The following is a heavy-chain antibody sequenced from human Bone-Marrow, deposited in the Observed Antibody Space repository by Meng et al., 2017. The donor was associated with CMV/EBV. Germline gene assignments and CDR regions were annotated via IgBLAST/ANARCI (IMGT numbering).Heavy chain of an antibody. V-gene: IGHV3-7*01. D-gene: IGHD6-13*01. J-gene: IGHJ4*02. Sequence: GESLKISCAASGFTFSSYSMNWVRQAPGKGLEWVANIKQDGSEKYYVDSVKGRFTISRDNAKNSLYLQMNSLRAEDTAVYYCAIARGIAAPFDYWGQGTLVTVSS. CDR1: GFTFSSYS. CDR3: AIARGIAAPFDY. CDR2: IKQDGSEK.